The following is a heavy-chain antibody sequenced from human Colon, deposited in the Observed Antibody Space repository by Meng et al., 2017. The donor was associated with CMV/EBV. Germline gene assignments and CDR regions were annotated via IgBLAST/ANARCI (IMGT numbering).Heavy chain of an antibody. CDR2: IIPLLGTP. Sequence: SVKVSCKASGGTLDIFGINWVRRAPGQGLEWMGGIIPLLGTPKYAQKFQGRVTFTADESTRIAYMELSSLTSEDTAVYFCAREQHQTTLPPVNYFDPWGQGTLVTVSS. J-gene: IGHJ5*02. CDR1: GGTLDIFG. D-gene: IGHD4-11*01. V-gene: IGHV1-69*13. CDR3: AREQHQTTLPPVNYFDP.